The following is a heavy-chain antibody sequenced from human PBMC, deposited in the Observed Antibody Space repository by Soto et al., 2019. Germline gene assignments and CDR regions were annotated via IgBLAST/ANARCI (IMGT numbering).Heavy chain of an antibody. CDR1: GFTFNSYA. D-gene: IGHD3-10*01. V-gene: IGHV3-23*01. Sequence: EVQLLESGGGLVQPGGSLRLSCAASGFTFNSYAMNWVRQAPGKGLEWVSGISGSGASVYYADSVKVRFTISRDNSKNTLYLQMNSLRAEDTVVYYCAKVWFGEFQWYYSMDVWGQGTTVTVSS. CDR3: AKVWFGEFQWYYSMDV. CDR2: ISGSGASV. J-gene: IGHJ6*02.